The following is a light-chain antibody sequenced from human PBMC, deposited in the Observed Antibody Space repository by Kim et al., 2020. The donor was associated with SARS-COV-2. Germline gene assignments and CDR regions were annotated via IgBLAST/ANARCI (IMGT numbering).Light chain of an antibody. J-gene: IGKJ1*01. CDR3: QQYGNSRT. Sequence: EIVLTQSTGTLSLSPGERATLSCRASQTVSSSYLAWYQQRPGQAPRLLIYRASSRATGIPDRFSGSGSGTDFTLTISRLEPEDFAVYYCQQYGNSRTFGQGTKVDIK. CDR2: RAS. CDR1: QTVSSSY. V-gene: IGKV3-20*01.